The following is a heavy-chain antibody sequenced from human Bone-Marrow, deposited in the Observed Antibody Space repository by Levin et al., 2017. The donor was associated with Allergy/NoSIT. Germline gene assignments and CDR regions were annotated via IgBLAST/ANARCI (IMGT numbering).Heavy chain of an antibody. Sequence: GESLKISCKGSGYSFTSYWIGWVRQMPGKGLEWMGIIYPGDSDTRYSPSFQGQVTISADKSISTAYLQWSSLKASDTAMYYCARLGATGITGTDLYFDYWGQGTLVTVSS. V-gene: IGHV5-51*01. CDR3: ARLGATGITGTDLYFDY. CDR1: GYSFTSYW. CDR2: IYPGDSDT. J-gene: IGHJ4*02. D-gene: IGHD1-20*01.